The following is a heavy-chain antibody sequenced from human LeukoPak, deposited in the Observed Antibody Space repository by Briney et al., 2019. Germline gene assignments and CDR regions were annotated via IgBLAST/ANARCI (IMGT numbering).Heavy chain of an antibody. V-gene: IGHV3-23*01. CDR2: IIVIGGGK. J-gene: IGHJ4*02. CDR3: AKRPYYYDSSGSYNFDY. D-gene: IGHD3-22*01. Sequence: GGSLRLSCAASGFTFKIYAMNWVRQAPGKGLEWVSDIIVIGGGKYHADSVKGRFTIPRDNSKNTRYLQMNSLGADDPAVYYCAKRPYYYDSSGSYNFDYWGQGTLVTVSS. CDR1: GFTFKIYA.